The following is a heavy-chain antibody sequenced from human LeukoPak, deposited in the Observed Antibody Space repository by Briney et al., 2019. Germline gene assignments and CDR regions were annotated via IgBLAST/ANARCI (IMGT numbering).Heavy chain of an antibody. Sequence: GGSLRLSCAASGFTFSGSAMHWVRQASGKGLEWVGRIRSKANSYATAYAASVKGRFTISRDDSKNTAYLQMNSLKTEDTAVYYCTRHEDLPGIQLWSTQGELDYWGQGTLVTVSS. CDR1: GFTFSGSA. V-gene: IGHV3-73*01. CDR3: TRHEDLPGIQLWSTQGELDY. CDR2: IRSKANSYAT. J-gene: IGHJ4*02. D-gene: IGHD5-18*01.